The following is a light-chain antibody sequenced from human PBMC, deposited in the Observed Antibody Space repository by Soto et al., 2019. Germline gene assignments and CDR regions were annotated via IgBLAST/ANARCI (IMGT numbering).Light chain of an antibody. Sequence: EIVITKSPDTLSVSPGEGATLSCRVSQSIRSNLAWYQQRPGRAPRLLMYGASTRADGIPARFTGSGSGTEFTLTISSLQSEDFAVYYCQQYHIWPPWTSGQGTKVDIK. CDR1: QSIRSN. V-gene: IGKV3-15*01. CDR2: GAS. J-gene: IGKJ1*01. CDR3: QQYHIWPPWT.